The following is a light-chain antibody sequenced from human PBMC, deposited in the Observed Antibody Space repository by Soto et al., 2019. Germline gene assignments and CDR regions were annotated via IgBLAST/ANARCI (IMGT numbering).Light chain of an antibody. CDR2: DAS. J-gene: IGKJ1*01. CDR1: QSVGKY. CDR3: QQRGNRPPWT. V-gene: IGKV3-11*01. Sequence: TQSPSTLSSSLGDRVTLSCRASQSVGKYLVWYQQKPGQAPRLLIYDASNRAPGVPARFSGSGSGTDFTLTISSLEPEDFAVYYCQQRGNRPPWTFGQGTKVDIK.